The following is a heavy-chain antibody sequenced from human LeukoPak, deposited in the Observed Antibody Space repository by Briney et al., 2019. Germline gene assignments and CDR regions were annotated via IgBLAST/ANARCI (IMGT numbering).Heavy chain of an antibody. V-gene: IGHV4-39*07. Sequence: SETLSLTCTVSGGTISSSSYFWGWLRQPPGKGLEWIVSIYYSGSTYYNPSLNSRVTISVDTSKNQSSLKLSSVTAADTAVYYCARGVIMVGGSLDDDAFDIWGQGTMVTVSS. D-gene: IGHD1-26*01. CDR1: GGTISSSSYF. J-gene: IGHJ3*02. CDR3: ARGVIMVGGSLDDDAFDI. CDR2: IYYSGST.